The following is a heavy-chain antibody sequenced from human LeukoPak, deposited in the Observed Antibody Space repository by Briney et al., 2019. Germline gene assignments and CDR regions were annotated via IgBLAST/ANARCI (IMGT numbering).Heavy chain of an antibody. Sequence: PGGSLRLSCAASGFTFDDYAMHWVRQAPGKGLEWVSGISWNSGSIGYADSVKGRFTISRDNAKNSLYLHMNSLRAEDTALYYCAKDIDKFYFDYWGQGTLVTVSS. CDR3: AKDIDKFYFDY. CDR1: GFTFDDYA. V-gene: IGHV3-9*01. CDR2: ISWNSGSI. D-gene: IGHD3-9*01. J-gene: IGHJ4*02.